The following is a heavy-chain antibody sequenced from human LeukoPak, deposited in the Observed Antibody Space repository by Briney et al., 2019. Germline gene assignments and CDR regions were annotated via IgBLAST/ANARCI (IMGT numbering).Heavy chain of an antibody. J-gene: IGHJ6*03. CDR3: ARVYCSSTSCSLRGYHFYYMDV. Sequence: SETLSLTCTVSGGSMSYFYWSWIRQPPGKGLEWIGYIYYSGSTSYNPSLKSRVSISVDTSKNQFYLKLSSVTAADTAVYYCARVYCSSTSCSLRGYHFYYMDVWGKGTTVTVSS. CDR1: GGSMSYFY. V-gene: IGHV4-59*01. D-gene: IGHD2-2*01. CDR2: IYYSGST.